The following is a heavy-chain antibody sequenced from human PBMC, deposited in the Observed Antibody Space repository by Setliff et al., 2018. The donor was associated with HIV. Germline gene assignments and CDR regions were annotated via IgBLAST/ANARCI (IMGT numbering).Heavy chain of an antibody. J-gene: IGHJ5*02. D-gene: IGHD3-10*01. Sequence: SETLSLTCFVSGYSISGDYYWGWIRQPPGKGLEWIGSINHRGITYYNPSLKSRVTISVDTSNNQFSLYLNSVTAADTAVYYRVRVHWFDPWGQGTLVTVSS. CDR3: VRVHWFDP. V-gene: IGHV4-38-2*01. CDR1: GYSISGDYY. CDR2: INHRGIT.